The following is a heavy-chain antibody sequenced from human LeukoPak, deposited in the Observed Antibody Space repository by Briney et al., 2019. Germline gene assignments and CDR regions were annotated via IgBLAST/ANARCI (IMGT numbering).Heavy chain of an antibody. D-gene: IGHD3-3*01. Sequence: PSETLSLTYTVSGDSISSGDYYWSWIRQPPGKGLEWIGYIYYSGSTYYNPSLKSRVTISVDTSKNQFSLKLSSVTAADTAVYYCARELRQLSITIFGVVRDAFDIWGQGTMVTVSS. CDR2: IYYSGST. J-gene: IGHJ3*02. CDR3: ARELRQLSITIFGVVRDAFDI. CDR1: GDSISSGDYY. V-gene: IGHV4-30-4*08.